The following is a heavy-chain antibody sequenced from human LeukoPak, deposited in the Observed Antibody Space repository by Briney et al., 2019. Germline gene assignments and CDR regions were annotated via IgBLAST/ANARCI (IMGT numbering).Heavy chain of an antibody. CDR2: IIPILGIA. CDR3: AARESSGYDLDY. CDR1: GGTFISYA. V-gene: IGHV1-69*04. J-gene: IGHJ4*02. Sequence: ASVKVSCKASGGTFISYAISWVRQAPGQGLEWMGRIIPILGIANYAQKFQGRVTITADKSTSTAYMELSSLRSEDTAVYYCAARESSGYDLDYWGQGTLVTVSS. D-gene: IGHD5-12*01.